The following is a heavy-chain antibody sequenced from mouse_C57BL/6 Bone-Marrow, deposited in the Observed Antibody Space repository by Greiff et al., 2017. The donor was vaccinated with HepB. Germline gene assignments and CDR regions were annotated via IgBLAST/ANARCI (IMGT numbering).Heavy chain of an antibody. CDR1: GYTFTDYY. CDR3: ARLAIYYDYDYFDY. D-gene: IGHD2-4*01. J-gene: IGHJ2*01. V-gene: IGHV1-26*01. Sequence: EVQVVESGPELVKPGASVKISCKASGYTFTDYYMNWVKQSHGKSLEWIGDINPNNGGTSYNQKFKGKATLTVDKSSSTAYMELRSLTSEDSAVYYCARLAIYYDYDYFDYWGQGTTLTVSS. CDR2: INPNNGGT.